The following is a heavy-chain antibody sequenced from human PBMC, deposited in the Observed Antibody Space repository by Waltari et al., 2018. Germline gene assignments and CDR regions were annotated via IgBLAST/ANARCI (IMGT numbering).Heavy chain of an antibody. CDR1: GYSISSGYY. CDR2: IYHSGST. J-gene: IGHJ4*02. Sequence: QVQLQESGPGLVKPSETLSLTCAVSGYSISSGYYWGWIRQPPGKGLEWIGSIYHSGSTYYSPSFQGQVTMSADKSISTAYLQWYSLKASDTAMYYCARRIAGGTPDYWGQGILITVSS. CDR3: ARRIAGGTPDY. D-gene: IGHD1-26*01. V-gene: IGHV4-38-2*01.